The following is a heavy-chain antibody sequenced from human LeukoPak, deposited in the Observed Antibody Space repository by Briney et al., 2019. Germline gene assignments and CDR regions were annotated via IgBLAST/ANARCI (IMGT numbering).Heavy chain of an antibody. CDR2: ISASGSST. CDR1: GFTFSSFA. J-gene: IGHJ4*02. D-gene: IGHD1-26*01. Sequence: PGGSLRLSCTASGFTFSSFAMSWVRQAAGKRLEWVSTISASGSSTYYADSVKGRFTISRDNSKNTLYLQMNSLRAEDTAVYYCAKDLKSGSVRYYFDYWGQGTLVTVSS. CDR3: AKDLKSGSVRYYFDY. V-gene: IGHV3-23*01.